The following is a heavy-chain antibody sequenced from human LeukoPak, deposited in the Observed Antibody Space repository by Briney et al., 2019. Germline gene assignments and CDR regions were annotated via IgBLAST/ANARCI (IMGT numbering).Heavy chain of an antibody. CDR1: GFTFSDHY. V-gene: IGHV3-72*01. Sequence: GGSLRLSCAASGFTFSDHYMDWARQAPGKGLEWVGRSRNKANSYTTEYAASVKGRFTISRDDSKNSMYLQMNSLKTEDTAVYYCARDTIDWGQGTLVAVSS. CDR2: SRNKANSYTT. CDR3: ARDTID. D-gene: IGHD3-10*01. J-gene: IGHJ4*02.